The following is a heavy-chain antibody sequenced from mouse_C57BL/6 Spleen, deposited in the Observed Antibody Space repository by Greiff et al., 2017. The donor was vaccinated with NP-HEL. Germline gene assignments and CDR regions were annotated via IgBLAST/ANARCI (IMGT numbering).Heavy chain of an antibody. CDR3: VTTYYDYDGEYFDV. CDR1: GFSFNTYA. V-gene: IGHV10-1*01. D-gene: IGHD2-4*01. Sequence: EVQVVESGGGLVQPKGSLKLSCAASGFSFNTYAMNWVRQAPGKGLEWVARIRSKSNNYATYYADSVKDRFTISRDDSESMLYLQMNNLKTEDTAMYYCVTTYYDYDGEYFDVWGTGTTVTVSS. J-gene: IGHJ1*03. CDR2: IRSKSNNYAT.